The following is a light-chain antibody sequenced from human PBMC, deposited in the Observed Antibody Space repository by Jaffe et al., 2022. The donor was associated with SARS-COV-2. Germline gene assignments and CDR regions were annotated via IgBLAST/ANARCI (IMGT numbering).Light chain of an antibody. J-gene: IGKJ2*01. CDR1: QNINNY. CDR2: AAS. CDR3: QQSYNTPYT. Sequence: DIQITQSPSSLSASVGDRVTITCRASQNINNYLYWYQQKPGKAPKLLIYAASSLQSGVPSRFSGSGSGTDFTLTISSLQPEDFATYYCQQSYNTPYTFGQGTKLEIK. V-gene: IGKV1-39*01.